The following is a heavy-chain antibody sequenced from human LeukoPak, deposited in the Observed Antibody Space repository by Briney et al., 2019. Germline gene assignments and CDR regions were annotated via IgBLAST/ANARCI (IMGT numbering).Heavy chain of an antibody. CDR2: INHSGST. CDR1: GGSFSGYY. D-gene: IGHD2-15*01. V-gene: IGHV4-34*01. J-gene: IGHJ4*02. CDR3: ASYGPYCSGGSCYFDY. Sequence: SETLSPTCAVYGGSFSGYYWSWIRQPPGKGLEWIGEINHSGSTNYNPSLKSRVTISVDTSKNQFSLKLSSVTAADTAVYYCASYGPYCSGGSCYFDYWGQGTLVTVSS.